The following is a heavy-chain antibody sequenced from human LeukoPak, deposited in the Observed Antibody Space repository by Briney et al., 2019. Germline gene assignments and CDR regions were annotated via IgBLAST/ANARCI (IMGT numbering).Heavy chain of an antibody. V-gene: IGHV1-24*01. CDR3: ATEMDSGSYSTAFDI. J-gene: IGHJ3*02. Sequence: ASVKVSCKVSGYTLTELSMHWVRQAPGKGLEWMGGFDPEDGETIYAQKFQGRVTMTEDTSTDTAYMELSSLRSEDTAVYYCATEMDSGSYSTAFDIWGRGTMVTVSS. D-gene: IGHD1-26*01. CDR2: FDPEDGET. CDR1: GYTLTELS.